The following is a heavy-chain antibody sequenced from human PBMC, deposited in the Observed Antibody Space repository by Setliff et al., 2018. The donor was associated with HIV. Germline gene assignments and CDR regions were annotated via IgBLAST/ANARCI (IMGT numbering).Heavy chain of an antibody. D-gene: IGHD3-16*01. Sequence: ASVKVSCKASGYSFTTYALHWVRQAPGQGLEWVGWISAGGHQTKYSEKFQDRVTITTDTSASTAYLQLSALRSEDTALFYCAIGGGDGHPTWVYWGLGTLVTVSS. V-gene: IGHV1-3*01. CDR2: ISAGGHQT. CDR3: AIGGGDGHPTWVY. CDR1: GYSFTTYA. J-gene: IGHJ4*02.